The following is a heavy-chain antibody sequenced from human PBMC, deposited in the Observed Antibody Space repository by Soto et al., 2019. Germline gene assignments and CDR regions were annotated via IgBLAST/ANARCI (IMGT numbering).Heavy chain of an antibody. J-gene: IGHJ6*02. V-gene: IGHV1-2*04. CDR3: ARMGAARPDPGPYYYYGMDV. CDR2: INPNSGGT. CDR1: GYTFTGYY. D-gene: IGHD6-6*01. Sequence: GASVKVSCKASGYTFTGYYMHWVRQAPGQGLEWMGWINPNSGGTNYAQKFQGWVTMTRDTSISTAYMELSRLRSDDTAVYYCARMGAARPDPGPYYYYGMDVWGQGTTVTVSS.